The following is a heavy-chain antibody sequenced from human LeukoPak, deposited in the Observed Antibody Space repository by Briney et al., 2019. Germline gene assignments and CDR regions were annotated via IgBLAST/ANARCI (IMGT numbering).Heavy chain of an antibody. J-gene: IGHJ3*02. CDR2: INHSGST. CDR1: GGSFSGYY. V-gene: IGHV4-34*01. D-gene: IGHD3-22*01. CDR3: ARELGSGYTFDI. Sequence: SETLSLTCAVYGGSFSGYYWSWIRQPPGKGLEWIGEINHSGSTNYNPSPKSRVTISVDTSKNQFSLKLSSVTAADTAVYYCARELGSGYTFDIWGQGTMVTVSS.